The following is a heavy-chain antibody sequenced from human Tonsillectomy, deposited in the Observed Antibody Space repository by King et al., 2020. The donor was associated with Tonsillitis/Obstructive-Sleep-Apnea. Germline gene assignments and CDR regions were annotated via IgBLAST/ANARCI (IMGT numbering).Heavy chain of an antibody. CDR1: GGSVSSNSYY. Sequence: VQLQESGPGLVKPSETLSLTCTVSGGSVSSNSYYWNWIRQPPGKGLEWIGYIYYSGTTNYNPSLKSRVTTSSDTSKNQFSLKLSSVTAADTAVYYCARSLYYYGSGSYYTYYFDYWGQGTLVTVSS. V-gene: IGHV4-61*01. J-gene: IGHJ4*02. D-gene: IGHD3-10*01. CDR3: ARSLYYYGSGSYYTYYFDY. CDR2: IYYSGTT.